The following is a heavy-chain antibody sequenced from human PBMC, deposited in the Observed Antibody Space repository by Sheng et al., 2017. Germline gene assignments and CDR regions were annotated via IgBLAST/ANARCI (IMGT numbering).Heavy chain of an antibody. CDR1: GFTFSSFA. J-gene: IGHJ4*02. CDR2: ISSSSRFI. CDR3: ARESGYSSSSYPY. V-gene: IGHV3-21*01. Sequence: VQLVESGGGVVQPGRSLRLSCEGSGFTFSSFALSWVRQAPGKGLEWVSSISSSSRFIYYAESVKGRFTISRDNAKKSVDLRMSSLRAEDTAVYYCARESGYSSSSYPYWGQGTLVTVSS. D-gene: IGHD6-13*01.